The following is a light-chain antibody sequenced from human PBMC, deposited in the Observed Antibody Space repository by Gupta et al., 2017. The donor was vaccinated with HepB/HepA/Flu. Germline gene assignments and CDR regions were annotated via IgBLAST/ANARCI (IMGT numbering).Light chain of an antibody. CDR1: QSISSW. V-gene: IGKV1-5*03. Sequence: DNQMTQSPSPLSASVGDRVTITCRASQSISSWLAWYQQKPGQAPKLLIQKASSLESGVPSRFSGSGSGTEFTLTISSLQPDDFATYYCQQYNSNSETFGQGTKVEIK. CDR3: QQYNSNSET. CDR2: KAS. J-gene: IGKJ1*01.